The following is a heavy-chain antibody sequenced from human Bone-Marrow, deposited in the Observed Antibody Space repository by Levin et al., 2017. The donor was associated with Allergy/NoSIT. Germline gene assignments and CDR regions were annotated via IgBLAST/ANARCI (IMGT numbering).Heavy chain of an antibody. CDR3: AREAGGSGSYYNAGWFDP. J-gene: IGHJ5*02. CDR1: GFTFSDYY. D-gene: IGHD3-10*01. Sequence: GGSLRLSCAASGFTFSDYYMSWIRQAPGKGLEWVSYISSSGSTIYYADSVKGRFTISRDNAKNSLYLQMNSLRAEDTAVYYCAREAGGSGSYYNAGWFDPWGQGTLVTVSS. CDR2: ISSSGSTI. V-gene: IGHV3-11*01.